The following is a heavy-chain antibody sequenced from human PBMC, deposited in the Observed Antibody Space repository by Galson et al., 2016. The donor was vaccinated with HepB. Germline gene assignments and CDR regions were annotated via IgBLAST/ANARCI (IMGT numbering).Heavy chain of an antibody. CDR1: GGTFSSYA. Sequence: SVKVSCKASGGTFSSYAISWVRQAPGQGLEWMGGIIPILGITNYAQQFQGRVTITADNSTSTAYMELSRLRSADTAVYYCARLRRIVTTGSWSSPSYFDYWGQGTLVTVSS. V-gene: IGHV1-69*10. CDR2: IIPILGIT. D-gene: IGHD1-26*01. CDR3: ARLRRIVTTGSWSSPSYFDY. J-gene: IGHJ4*02.